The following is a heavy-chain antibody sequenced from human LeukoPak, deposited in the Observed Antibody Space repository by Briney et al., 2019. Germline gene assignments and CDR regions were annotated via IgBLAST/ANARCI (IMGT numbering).Heavy chain of an antibody. CDR2: IYYSGRT. V-gene: IGHV4-39*01. CDR1: GGSISSSNYY. J-gene: IGHJ4*02. D-gene: IGHD3-9*01. Sequence: SETLSLTCTVSGGSISSSNYYWGWIRQPPGKGLEWIGSIYYSGRTYYNPSLKSRVTISVDTSKNQFSLKLSSVTAADTAVYYCARLVRYFDWLSTNAYYFDYWGQGTLVTVSS. CDR3: ARLVRYFDWLSTNAYYFDY.